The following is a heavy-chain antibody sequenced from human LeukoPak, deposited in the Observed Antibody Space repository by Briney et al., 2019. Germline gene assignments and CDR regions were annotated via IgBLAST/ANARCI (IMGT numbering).Heavy chain of an antibody. CDR2: IGGSGVAT. V-gene: IGHV3-23*01. Sequence: PGGSLRLSCAASEFTFSNFAMSWVRQAPGKGLEWVSGIGGSGVATYYADSVKGRFTISRDNSKSTLYLQMNSLRAEDTAVYYCAKFSAVWGTFDYWGQGILVTVSS. D-gene: IGHD3-16*01. J-gene: IGHJ4*02. CDR3: AKFSAVWGTFDY. CDR1: EFTFSNFA.